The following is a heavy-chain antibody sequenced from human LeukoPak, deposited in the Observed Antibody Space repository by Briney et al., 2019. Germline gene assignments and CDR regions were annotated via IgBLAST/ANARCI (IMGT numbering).Heavy chain of an antibody. Sequence: SGTLSLTCTVSGASIGSSYWWSWVRQPPGKVLECIGEIFHGGTTSYNPSLKSRLTISVDKSKDHFSLRLNSVTATDTAVYYCASRGIYRTSWVFDNWGQGALVTVSS. D-gene: IGHD6-13*01. V-gene: IGHV4-4*02. CDR1: GASIGSSYW. CDR3: ASRGIYRTSWVFDN. J-gene: IGHJ4*02. CDR2: IFHGGTT.